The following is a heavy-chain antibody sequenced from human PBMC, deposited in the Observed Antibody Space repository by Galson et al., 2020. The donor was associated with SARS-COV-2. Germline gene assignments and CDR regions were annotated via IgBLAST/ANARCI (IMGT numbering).Heavy chain of an antibody. CDR3: ARTGWGYCSSTSCRYYYYYMDV. J-gene: IGHJ6*03. Sequence: SVKVSCKASGGTFSSYAISWVRQAPGQGLEWMGGIIPIFGTANYAQKFQGRVTITADESTSTAYMELSSLRSEDTAVYYCARTGWGYCSSTSCRYYYYYMDVWGKVTTVTVS. CDR1: GGTFSSYA. D-gene: IGHD2-2*01. V-gene: IGHV1-69*13. CDR2: IIPIFGTA.